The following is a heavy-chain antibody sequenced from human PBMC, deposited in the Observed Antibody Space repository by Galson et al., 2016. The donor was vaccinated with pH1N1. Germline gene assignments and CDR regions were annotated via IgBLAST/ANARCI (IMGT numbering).Heavy chain of an antibody. CDR3: ARERAFGGVIEY. D-gene: IGHD3-16*01. CDR1: GFTFSDYC. CDR2: ICSSGSNI. V-gene: IGHV3-11*04. J-gene: IGHJ4*02. Sequence: SLRLSCAASGFTFSDYCMTWIRQAPGKGLDWVSHICSSGSNIFYADSVKGRVTISRDDARNTLFLQMDSLGVEDTAVYYCARERAFGGVIEYWGQGTLVTVSS.